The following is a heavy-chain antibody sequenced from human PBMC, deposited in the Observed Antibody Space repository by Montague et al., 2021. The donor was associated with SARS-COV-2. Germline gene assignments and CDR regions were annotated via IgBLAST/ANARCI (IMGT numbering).Heavy chain of an antibody. Sequence: SLRLSCPASGFTFSGAAIHWVRLAAGKGLEWVGRIRTKPNDYATAYPASVTGRFTISRDDSKDTAYLLMNSLRTEDTGVYYCACGGDTYNWWGQGTLVTVSS. CDR3: ACGGDTYNW. CDR2: IRTKPNDYAT. V-gene: IGHV3-73*01. J-gene: IGHJ4*02. CDR1: GFTFSGAA. D-gene: IGHD2-21*02.